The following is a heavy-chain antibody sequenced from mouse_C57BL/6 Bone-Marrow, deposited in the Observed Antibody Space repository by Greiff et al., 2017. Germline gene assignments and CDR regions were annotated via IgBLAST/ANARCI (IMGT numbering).Heavy chain of an antibody. CDR3: ARQNGSSYGYAMDY. CDR2: ISNGGGST. D-gene: IGHD1-1*01. CDR1: GFTFSDYY. J-gene: IGHJ4*01. V-gene: IGHV5-12*01. Sequence: EVHLVESGGGLVQPGGSLKLSCAASGFTFSDYYMYWVRQTPEQRLEWVAYISNGGGSTYYPDTVKGRFTISRDNAKNTLYLQMSRLKSEDTAMYYCARQNGSSYGYAMDYWGQGTSVTVSS.